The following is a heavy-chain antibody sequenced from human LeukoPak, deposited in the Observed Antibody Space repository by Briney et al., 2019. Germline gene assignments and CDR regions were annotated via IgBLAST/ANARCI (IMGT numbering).Heavy chain of an antibody. V-gene: IGHV1-24*01. CDR1: GYTLTELS. CDR2: FDPEDGET. J-gene: IGHJ5*02. Sequence: ASVKVSCKVSGYTLTELSMHWVRQAPGKGLEWMGGFDPEDGETIYAQKFQGRVTMTTDTSTSTAYMELRSLRSDDTAVYYCAREKSIGEQLAWGQGTLVTVSS. D-gene: IGHD6-6*01. CDR3: AREKSIGEQLA.